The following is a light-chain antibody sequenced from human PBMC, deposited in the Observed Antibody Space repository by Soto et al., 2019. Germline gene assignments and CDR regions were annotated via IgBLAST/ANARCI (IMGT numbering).Light chain of an antibody. CDR1: QSVSSN. V-gene: IGKV3-15*01. CDR3: QHRSNWPLT. J-gene: IGKJ4*01. Sequence: LTQSQVTLSLSPGARATPFGRACQSVSSNLAWYQQKPGQATRLLIYGASTRATGIPARLSGSGSGTEFTLTISSLQSEDFAVYYCQHRSNWPLTFGGGTKVDIK. CDR2: GAS.